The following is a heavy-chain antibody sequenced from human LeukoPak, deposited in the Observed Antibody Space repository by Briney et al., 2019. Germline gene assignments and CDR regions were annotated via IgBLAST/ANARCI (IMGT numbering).Heavy chain of an antibody. V-gene: IGHV1-69*06. CDR1: GGTFSSYA. J-gene: IGHJ4*02. CDR3: ATDLRYYYGSGSSGFDY. CDR2: IIPIFGTA. Sequence: ASVKVSCKASGGTFSSYAISWVRQAPGQGLEWMGGIIPIFGTANYAQKFQGRVTITADKSTSTAYMELGSLSSEDTAVYYCATDLRYYYGSGSSGFDYWGQGTLVTVSS. D-gene: IGHD3-10*01.